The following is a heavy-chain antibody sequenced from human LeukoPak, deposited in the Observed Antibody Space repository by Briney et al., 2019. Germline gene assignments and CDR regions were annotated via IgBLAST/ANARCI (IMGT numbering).Heavy chain of an antibody. CDR1: GDSMSGY. CDR3: ARSNSGSYGWFDP. V-gene: IGHV4-4*07. Sequence: SETLSLTCTVSGDSMSGYWGWVRQPAGKGLEWIGRISTSGGTEYNPSLKSRITMSVDTSKNQFSLKLRSMTAADTAVYYCARSNSGSYGWFDPWGQGTLVTVSS. CDR2: ISTSGGT. D-gene: IGHD1-26*01. J-gene: IGHJ5*02.